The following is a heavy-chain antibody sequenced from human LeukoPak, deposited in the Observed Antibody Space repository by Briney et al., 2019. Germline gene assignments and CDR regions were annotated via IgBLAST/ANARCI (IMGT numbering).Heavy chain of an antibody. CDR2: IYHSGST. J-gene: IGHJ5*02. Sequence: SETLSLTCTVSGYSISSGYYWGWIRQPPGKGLEWIGSIYHSGSTYYNPSLKSRVTISVDTSKNQFSLNLSSVTAADTAVYFCARERSYSSSRNNWFDPWGQGTLVTVSS. D-gene: IGHD6-6*01. CDR1: GYSISSGYY. CDR3: ARERSYSSSRNNWFDP. V-gene: IGHV4-38-2*02.